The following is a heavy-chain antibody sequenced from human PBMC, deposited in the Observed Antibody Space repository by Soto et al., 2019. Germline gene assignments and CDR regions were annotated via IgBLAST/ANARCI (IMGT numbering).Heavy chain of an antibody. D-gene: IGHD3-3*01. V-gene: IGHV1-58*01. CDR3: AEDRTYDFWSGYEARNYYGMDV. CDR2: IVVGSGNT. CDR1: GFTFTSSA. J-gene: IGHJ6*02. Sequence: SVKVSCKASGFTFTSSAVQWVRQARGQRLEWIGWIVVGSGNTNYAQKFQERVTITRDMSTSTAYMELSSLRSEDTAVYYCAEDRTYDFWSGYEARNYYGMDVWGQGTTVTVSS.